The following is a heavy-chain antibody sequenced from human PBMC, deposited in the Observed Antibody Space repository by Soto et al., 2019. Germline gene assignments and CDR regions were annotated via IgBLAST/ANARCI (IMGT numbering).Heavy chain of an antibody. J-gene: IGHJ4*02. D-gene: IGHD5-12*01. CDR2: IYYSGST. Sequence: QVQLQESGPGLVKPSQTLSLTCTVSGGSISSGGYYWSWIRQHPGNGLEWIGYIYYSGSTYYNPSLKSRVTISVDTSKNQFSLKLSSVTAADTAVYYCARDVRDGYNFFDYWGQGTLVTVSS. CDR3: ARDVRDGYNFFDY. CDR1: GGSISSGGYY. V-gene: IGHV4-31*03.